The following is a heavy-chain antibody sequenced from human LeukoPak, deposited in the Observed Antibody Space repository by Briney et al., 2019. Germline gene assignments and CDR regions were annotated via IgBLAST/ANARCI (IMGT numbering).Heavy chain of an antibody. CDR1: GYTFTSYD. V-gene: IGHV1-8*01. D-gene: IGHD6-13*01. CDR2: MNPNSGNT. CDR3: ARGRIAADPFDY. J-gene: IGHJ4*02. Sequence: ASVKVSCKASGYTFTSYDINWVRQATGQGLEWMGWMNPNSGNTGYAQKFQGRVTMTRNTSISTAYMELSSLRSEDTAVYYCARGRIAADPFDYWGQGTLVTVSS.